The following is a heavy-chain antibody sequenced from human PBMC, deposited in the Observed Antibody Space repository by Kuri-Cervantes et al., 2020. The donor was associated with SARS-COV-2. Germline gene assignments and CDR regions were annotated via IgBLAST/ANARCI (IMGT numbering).Heavy chain of an antibody. J-gene: IGHJ5*02. CDR3: ARLAAGRGFDP. Sequence: SETLSLTCAVYGGSFSGYYWSWIRQPPGKGLEWIGEINHSGSTNYNPSLKSRVTISVDTSKNQFYLKLSSVTAADTAVYCCARLAAGRGFDPWGQGTLVTVSS. CDR2: INHSGST. V-gene: IGHV4-34*01. CDR1: GGSFSGYY. D-gene: IGHD6-13*01.